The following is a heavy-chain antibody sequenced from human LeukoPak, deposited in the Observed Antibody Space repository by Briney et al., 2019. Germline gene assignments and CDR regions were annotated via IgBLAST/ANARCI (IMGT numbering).Heavy chain of an antibody. CDR2: IYYDGST. V-gene: IGHV4-59*12. D-gene: IGHD5-18*01. Sequence: SETLSLTCTVSGGSISSYYWSWIRQSPGKGLEWIGYIYYDGSTNYNPSLRGRVTISVDTPKNQFSLKLSSVTAAETAVYYCAREGRYRYGYNEYHLYMDIWGKGTTVTVSS. J-gene: IGHJ6*03. CDR1: GGSISSYY. CDR3: AREGRYRYGYNEYHLYMDI.